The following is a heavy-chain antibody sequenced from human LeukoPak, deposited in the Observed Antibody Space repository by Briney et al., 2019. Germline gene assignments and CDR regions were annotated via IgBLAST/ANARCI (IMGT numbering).Heavy chain of an antibody. Sequence: SETLSLTCTVSGGSISSYYWSWIRQPPGRGLEWIGYIYYSGSTNYNPSLKSRVTISVDTSKNQFSLKLSSVTAADTAVYYCARSRNYGDYGDWGQGTLVTVSS. CDR2: IYYSGST. CDR3: ARSRNYGDYGD. J-gene: IGHJ4*02. V-gene: IGHV4-59*08. D-gene: IGHD4-17*01. CDR1: GGSISSYY.